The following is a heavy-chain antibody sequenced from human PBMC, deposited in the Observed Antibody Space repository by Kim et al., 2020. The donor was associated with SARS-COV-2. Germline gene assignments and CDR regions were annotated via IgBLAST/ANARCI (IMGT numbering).Heavy chain of an antibody. V-gene: IGHV3-30*02. CDR3: VKEAAFTTIVVDYYFDY. D-gene: IGHD3-22*01. J-gene: IGHJ4*02. Sequence: SVEGRFTISRDNSKNTLFLQMNSLRTEDTALYYCVKEAAFTTIVVDYYFDYWGQGTLVTVSS.